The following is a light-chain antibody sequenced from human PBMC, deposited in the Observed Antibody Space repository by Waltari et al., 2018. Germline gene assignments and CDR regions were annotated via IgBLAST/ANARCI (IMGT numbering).Light chain of an antibody. Sequence: SALTQPRSVSGSPGQSVTISCTGTTSDVGGYNYVSWYQHHPGKAPKLMIFYATPRPSGVPDLFSGSKSANTASLTISGLQAEDEADYYCCSFAGTYTGVFGGGTTVTVL. V-gene: IGLV2-11*01. CDR2: YAT. J-gene: IGLJ3*02. CDR1: TSDVGGYNY. CDR3: CSFAGTYTGV.